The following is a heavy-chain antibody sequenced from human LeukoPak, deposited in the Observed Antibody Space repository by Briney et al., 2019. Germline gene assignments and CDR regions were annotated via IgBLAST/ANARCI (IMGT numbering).Heavy chain of an antibody. CDR1: GFSCSDHY. J-gene: IGHJ4*02. CDR2: TRNKQKSDTT. Sequence: GGSLRLSCAASGFSCSDHYMDWVRQAPGRGLEWVGRTRNKQKSDTTEYAASVKGRFSVSRDDSKNSLYLQMNSLKTEDTAVYYCARDYYTSGSPNDYWGQGTLVTVSS. D-gene: IGHD3-10*01. CDR3: ARDYYTSGSPNDY. V-gene: IGHV3-72*01.